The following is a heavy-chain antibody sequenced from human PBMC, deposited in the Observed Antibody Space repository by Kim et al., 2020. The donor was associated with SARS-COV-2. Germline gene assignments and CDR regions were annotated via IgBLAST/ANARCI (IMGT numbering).Heavy chain of an antibody. CDR3: ARGPSYDFWSGYRNYYYYGMDV. CDR2: INHSGST. Sequence: SETLSLTCAVYGGSFSGYYWSWIRQPPGKGLEWIGEINHSGSTNYNPSLKSRVTISVDTSKNQFSLKLSSVTAADTAVYYCARGPSYDFWSGYRNYYYYGMDVWGQGTTVTVSS. CDR1: GGSFSGYY. D-gene: IGHD3-3*01. J-gene: IGHJ6*02. V-gene: IGHV4-34*01.